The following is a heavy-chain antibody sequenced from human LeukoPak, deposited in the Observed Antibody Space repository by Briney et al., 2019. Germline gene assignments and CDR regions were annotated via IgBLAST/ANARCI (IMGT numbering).Heavy chain of an antibody. CDR1: GFTFTNFG. D-gene: IGHD1-26*01. Sequence: GGSLRLSCAASGFTFTNFGLHWVRQAPGKGLEWVAFIQYDGTTKYYADSVKGRFTISRDNSKNTLYLQMNSLRAEDTAVYYCARGGSYLSAFDIWGQGTMVTVSS. V-gene: IGHV3-30*02. J-gene: IGHJ3*02. CDR2: IQYDGTTK. CDR3: ARGGSYLSAFDI.